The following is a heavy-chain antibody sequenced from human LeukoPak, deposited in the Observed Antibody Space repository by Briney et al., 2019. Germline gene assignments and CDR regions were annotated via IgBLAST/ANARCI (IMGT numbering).Heavy chain of an antibody. CDR1: GFTFSSYA. CDR2: ISGSGGST. CDR3: ARGEYYYGSGSYPLYYYYYYYMDV. D-gene: IGHD3-10*01. Sequence: GGSLRLSCAASGFTFSSYAMSWVRQAPGKGLEWVSAISGSGGSTYYADSVKGRFTISRDNAKNSLYLQMNSLRAEDTAVYYCARGEYYYGSGSYPLYYYYYYYMDVWGKGTTVTVSS. V-gene: IGHV3-23*01. J-gene: IGHJ6*03.